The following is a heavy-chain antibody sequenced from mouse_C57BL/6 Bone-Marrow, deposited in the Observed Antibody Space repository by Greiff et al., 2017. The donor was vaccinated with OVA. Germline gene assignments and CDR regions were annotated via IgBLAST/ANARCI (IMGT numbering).Heavy chain of an antibody. J-gene: IGHJ2*01. CDR1: GFTFSDYY. Sequence: EVKLVESGGGLVQPGGSLKLSCAASGFTFSDYYMYWVRQTPEKRLEWVAYISNGGGSTYYPDTVKGRFTISSDNAKNTLYLQMSRLKSEDTAVYDCARRADYYGSSQYYLDYWGQGTTLTVSS. CDR2: ISNGGGST. D-gene: IGHD1-1*01. CDR3: ARRADYYGSSQYYLDY. V-gene: IGHV5-12*01.